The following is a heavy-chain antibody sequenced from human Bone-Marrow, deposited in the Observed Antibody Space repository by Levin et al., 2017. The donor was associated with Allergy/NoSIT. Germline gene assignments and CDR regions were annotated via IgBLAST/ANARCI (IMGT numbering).Heavy chain of an antibody. V-gene: IGHV1-69*01. CDR2: ITPIFNTP. CDR3: ARELRDASRVFDY. CDR1: GDTFSSFP. J-gene: IGHJ4*02. Sequence: PGGSLRLSCKSSGDTFSSFPISWVRQAPGRGLEWIGAITPIFNTPIYAQNFLGRVTITADESTSTAYMELSSLRSEDTALYYCARELRDASRVFDYWGQGTLVTVSS.